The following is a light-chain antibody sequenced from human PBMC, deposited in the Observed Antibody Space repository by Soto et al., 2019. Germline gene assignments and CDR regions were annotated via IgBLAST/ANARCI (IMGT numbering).Light chain of an antibody. CDR2: GVS. Sequence: IVMTQSPATLSVSPGERATLSCRASQSVGSNLAWYQQKPGQAPRLLMYGVSTRATGIPARFTGSGSGTEFTLTISSLQPEDFAVYYCQQYNSWTFGPGTKVEIK. CDR1: QSVGSN. V-gene: IGKV3-15*01. CDR3: QQYNSWT. J-gene: IGKJ1*01.